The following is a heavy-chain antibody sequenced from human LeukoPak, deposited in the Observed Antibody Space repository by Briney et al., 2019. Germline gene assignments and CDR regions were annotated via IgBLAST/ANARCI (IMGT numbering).Heavy chain of an antibody. CDR2: IKQDGSEK. Sequence: GGSLRLSCAASGFTFSSYWMSWVRQAPGKGLEWVANIKQDGSEKYYVDSVKGRFTISRDNAKNSLYLQMNSLRAEDTAVYYCARGRRVVFGTYTSGFYFADWGQGALITASS. V-gene: IGHV3-7*01. CDR3: ARGRRVVFGTYTSGFYFAD. D-gene: IGHD3-16*01. CDR1: GFTFSSYW. J-gene: IGHJ4*02.